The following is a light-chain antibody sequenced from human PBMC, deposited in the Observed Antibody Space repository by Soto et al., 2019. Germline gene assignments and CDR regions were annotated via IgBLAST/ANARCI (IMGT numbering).Light chain of an antibody. Sequence: EIVMTQSPATLSVSPGERATLSCRASQSVSSNLAWYQQKPGQAPRLLIYGASTRATGIPARFSGSGSGTEFTPTISSLQSEDVVDYYCQQYNNWPPWTFGQGTKVEIK. J-gene: IGKJ1*01. CDR2: GAS. V-gene: IGKV3-15*01. CDR3: QQYNNWPPWT. CDR1: QSVSSN.